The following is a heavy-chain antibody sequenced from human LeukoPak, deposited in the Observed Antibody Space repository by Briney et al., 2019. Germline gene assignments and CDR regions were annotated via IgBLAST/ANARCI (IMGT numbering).Heavy chain of an antibody. D-gene: IGHD3-22*01. V-gene: IGHV3-74*01. CDR1: GFTFSSYW. J-gene: IGHJ4*02. CDR3: ARARDSSGYYFGL. CDR2: INSDGSST. Sequence: GKSLRLSCAASGFTFSSYWMHWVRQAPGKGLVWVSRINSDGSSTSYADSVKGRFTISRDNAKNTLYLQMNSLRAEDTAVYYCARARDSSGYYFGLWGQGTLVTVSS.